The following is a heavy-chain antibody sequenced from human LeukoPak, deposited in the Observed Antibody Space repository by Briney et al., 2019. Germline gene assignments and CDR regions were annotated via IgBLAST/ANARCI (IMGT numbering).Heavy chain of an antibody. CDR2: IKQDGGEK. CDR3: ARDAGYCSGGSCYDH. CDR1: GFTFSSHW. D-gene: IGHD2-15*01. J-gene: IGHJ5*02. V-gene: IGHV3-7*01. Sequence: PGGSLRLSCAASGFTFSSHWMSWVRQAPGKGLEWLANIKQDGGEKYYVDSVEGRFTISRDNAKNSLYLQMNSLRAEDTAVYYCARDAGYCSGGSCYDHWGRGTLVTVSS.